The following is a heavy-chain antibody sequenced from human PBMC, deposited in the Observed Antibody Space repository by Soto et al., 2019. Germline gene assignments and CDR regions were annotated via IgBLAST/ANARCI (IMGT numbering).Heavy chain of an antibody. J-gene: IGHJ4*02. CDR3: ARGFSPSLGLQWLYPTGFDY. D-gene: IGHD2-2*02. CDR1: GYTFTSYD. V-gene: IGHV1-8*01. CDR2: MNPNSVNT. Sequence: ASVKVSCKASGYTFTSYDINWVRQATGQGLEWMGWMNPNSVNTCYAQKFQGRVTMTRNTSISTAYMEPSSLRSEDTALYYGARGFSPSLGLQWLYPTGFDYWGQGTLVTVSS.